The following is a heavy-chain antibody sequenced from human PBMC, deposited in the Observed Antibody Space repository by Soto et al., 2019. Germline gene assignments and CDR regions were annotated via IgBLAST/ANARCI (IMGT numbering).Heavy chain of an antibody. Sequence: ASVKVSCKASGYTFTGYYMHWVRQAPGQGLEWMGWINPNSGGTNYAQKFQGRVTMTRDTSISTAYMELSRLRSDDTAVCYCASAVAFVWSFYSLAWYYGMDVWGQGTTVTVSS. D-gene: IGHD3-9*01. CDR2: INPNSGGT. V-gene: IGHV1-2*02. CDR3: ASAVAFVWSFYSLAWYYGMDV. J-gene: IGHJ6*02. CDR1: GYTFTGYY.